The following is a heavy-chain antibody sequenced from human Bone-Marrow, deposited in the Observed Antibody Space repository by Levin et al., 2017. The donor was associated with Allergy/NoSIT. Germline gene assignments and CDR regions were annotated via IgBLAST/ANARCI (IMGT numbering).Heavy chain of an antibody. V-gene: IGHV3-30*18. CDR1: GFTFSSYG. D-gene: IGHD3-10*01. CDR2: ISYDGSNK. Sequence: HPGGSLRLSCAASGFTFSSYGMHWVRQAPGKGLEWVAVISYDGSNKYYADSVKGRFTISRDNSKNTLYLQMNSLRAEDTAVYYCAKENLELYYYYYYMDVWGKGTTVTVSS. J-gene: IGHJ6*03. CDR3: AKENLELYYYYYYMDV.